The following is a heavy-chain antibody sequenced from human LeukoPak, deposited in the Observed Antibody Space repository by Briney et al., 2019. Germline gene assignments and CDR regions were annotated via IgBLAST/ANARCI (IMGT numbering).Heavy chain of an antibody. CDR1: GGSISSYY. V-gene: IGHV4-59*01. CDR2: IYYSGNT. CDR3: ARGGTYNGILSFDP. D-gene: IGHD3-9*01. Sequence: SETLSLTCSVSGGSISSYYWSWIRQPPGKGLEWIGYIYYSGNTNYSPSLKSRVTISLDTSKIQFSLKLTSVTAADTAVYYCARGGTYNGILSFDPWGQGTLVTVSS. J-gene: IGHJ5*02.